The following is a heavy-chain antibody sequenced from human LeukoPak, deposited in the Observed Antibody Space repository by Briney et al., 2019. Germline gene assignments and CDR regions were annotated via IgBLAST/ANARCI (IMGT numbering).Heavy chain of an antibody. CDR2: VYPRDSDT. Sequence: GESLKISCKASGYSFTSYWIGWVRQMPGKGLEWMGIVYPRDSDTRYSPSFQGQVTISADKSISTAYLQWSSLKAPDTAIYFCAKEGSGSSSDNWGRGTLVTVSS. CDR1: GYSFTSYW. CDR3: AKEGSGSSSDN. D-gene: IGHD6-25*01. J-gene: IGHJ4*02. V-gene: IGHV5-51*01.